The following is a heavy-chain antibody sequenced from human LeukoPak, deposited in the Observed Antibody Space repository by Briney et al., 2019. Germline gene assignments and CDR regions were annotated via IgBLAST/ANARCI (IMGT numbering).Heavy chain of an antibody. J-gene: IGHJ4*02. CDR3: ARAYYESSAYRHAVYFDY. V-gene: IGHV1-18*01. Sequence: ASVKVSCKASGYSFNTYDITWVRQAPGQGLEWMGWISTYNGDAHYAQNLQGRVTMTKDTSTNTVYMHLSSLSSDDTAVYYCARAYYESSAYRHAVYFDYWGQGTLVTVSS. CDR2: ISTYNGDA. CDR1: GYSFNTYD. D-gene: IGHD3-22*01.